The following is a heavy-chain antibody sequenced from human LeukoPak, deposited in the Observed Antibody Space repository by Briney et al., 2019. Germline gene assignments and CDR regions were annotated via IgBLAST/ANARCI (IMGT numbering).Heavy chain of an antibody. CDR2: IYTGGST. CDR3: AKRRESSSWYVFDY. Sequence: GGSLRLSSVASGFAVSSKYMSWIRQAPGKGLEWVSVIYTGGSTHYPDSVMGRFTISRDNSKNTLYLQMNSLRAEDTAVYYCAKRRESSSWYVFDYWGQGTLVTVSS. CDR1: GFAVSSKY. D-gene: IGHD6-13*01. J-gene: IGHJ4*02. V-gene: IGHV3-66*01.